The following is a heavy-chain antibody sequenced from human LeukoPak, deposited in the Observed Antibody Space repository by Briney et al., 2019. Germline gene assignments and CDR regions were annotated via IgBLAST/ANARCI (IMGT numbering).Heavy chain of an antibody. D-gene: IGHD1-1*01. Sequence: SETLSLTCTVSGGSISSYYWSWIRQPPGKGLEWIGYIYYSGSTNYNPSLKSRVTISVDTSKNQFSLKLSSVTAADTAVYYCARVRFRTIDYWGQGTLVTVSS. CDR2: IYYSGST. CDR1: GGSISSYY. V-gene: IGHV4-59*01. CDR3: ARVRFRTIDY. J-gene: IGHJ4*02.